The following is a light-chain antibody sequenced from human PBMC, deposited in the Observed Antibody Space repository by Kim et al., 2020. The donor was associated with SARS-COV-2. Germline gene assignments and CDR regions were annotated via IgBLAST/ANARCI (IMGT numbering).Light chain of an antibody. CDR1: QNIYKY. Sequence: DVQMTQSPSSLSASVGDRVTITCRASQNIYKYLNWYQQKPGKAPNLLIYAASSLEGGVPSRFSGSGSGTDFTLTITNLQPEDSAVYFCQQSSNRPRTFGQGTKLEIK. J-gene: IGKJ2*02. V-gene: IGKV1-39*01. CDR3: QQSSNRPRT. CDR2: AAS.